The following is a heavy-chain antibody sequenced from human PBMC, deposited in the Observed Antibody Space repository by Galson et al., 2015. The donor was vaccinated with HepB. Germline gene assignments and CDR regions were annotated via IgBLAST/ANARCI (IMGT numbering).Heavy chain of an antibody. CDR1: GYTFTGYY. D-gene: IGHD3-22*01. Sequence: SVTVSCKASGYTFTGYYMHWVRQAPGQGLEWMGWINPNSGGTNYAQKFQGWVTMTRDTSISTAYMELSRLRSDDTAVYYCARGYYCDSSGIDYWGQGTLVTVSS. J-gene: IGHJ4*02. V-gene: IGHV1-2*04. CDR3: ARGYYCDSSGIDY. CDR2: INPNSGGT.